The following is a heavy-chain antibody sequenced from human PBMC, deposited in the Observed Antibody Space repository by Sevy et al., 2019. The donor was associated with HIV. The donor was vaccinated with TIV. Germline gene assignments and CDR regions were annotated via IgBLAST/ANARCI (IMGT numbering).Heavy chain of an antibody. D-gene: IGHD6-13*01. V-gene: IGHV1-69*06. CDR3: AVSIAAAGDSYYYYYMDV. CDR1: GGTFSSYA. J-gene: IGHJ6*03. Sequence: ASVKVSCKASGGTFSSYAISWVRQAPGQGLEWMGGIIPIFGTANYALKFQGRVTITADKSTSTAYMELSSLRSEDTAVYYCAVSIAAAGDSYYYYYMDVWGKGTTVTVSS. CDR2: IIPIFGTA.